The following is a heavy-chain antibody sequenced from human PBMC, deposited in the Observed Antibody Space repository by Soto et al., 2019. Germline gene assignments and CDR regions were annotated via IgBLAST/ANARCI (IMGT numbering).Heavy chain of an antibody. CDR3: AKERVAARNYYYYYMDV. D-gene: IGHD6-6*01. CDR2: ISGSGGST. Sequence: TCGSQILPCAASGFTFGSYAMSWVRQAPGKGLEWVSAISGSGGSTYYADSVKGRFTISRDNSKNTLYLQMNSLRAEDTAVYYCAKERVAARNYYYYYMDVWGKGTTVTVSS. J-gene: IGHJ6*03. V-gene: IGHV3-23*01. CDR1: GFTFGSYA.